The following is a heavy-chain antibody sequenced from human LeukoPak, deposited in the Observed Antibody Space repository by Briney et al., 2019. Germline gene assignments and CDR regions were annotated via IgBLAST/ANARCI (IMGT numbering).Heavy chain of an antibody. D-gene: IGHD3-16*02. J-gene: IGHJ4*02. V-gene: IGHV3-30-3*01. CDR2: ISYDGSNK. CDR3: ARDAAPYDYVWGSYRLGFYY. CDR1: GFTFSSYA. Sequence: PGGSLRLSCAASGFTFSSYAMHWVRQAPGKGLEWVAVISYDGSNKYYADSVKGRFTISRDNSKNTLYLQMNSLRAEDTAVYYCARDAAPYDYVWGSYRLGFYYWGQGTLVTVSS.